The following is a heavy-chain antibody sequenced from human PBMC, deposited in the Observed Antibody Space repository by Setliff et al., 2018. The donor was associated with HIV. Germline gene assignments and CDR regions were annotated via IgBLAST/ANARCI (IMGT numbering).Heavy chain of an antibody. D-gene: IGHD3-3*01. Sequence: PGGSLRLSCAASGFNFNTYSMSWVRQAPGKGLEWVSSISSSGTYIYYADSMKGRFTISRDKAGNSLYLQMNSLRAEDTAVYYCARGPEYYDFWSGYNQDIWASDYWGQGTLVTVSS. CDR1: GFNFNTYS. J-gene: IGHJ4*02. CDR3: ARGPEYYDFWSGYNQDIWASDY. CDR2: ISSSGTYI. V-gene: IGHV3-21*01.